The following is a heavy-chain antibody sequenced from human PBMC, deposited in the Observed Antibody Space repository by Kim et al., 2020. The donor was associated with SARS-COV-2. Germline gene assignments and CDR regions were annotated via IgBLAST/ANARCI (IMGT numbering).Heavy chain of an antibody. CDR2: IYYSGST. V-gene: IGHV4-61*01. CDR3: ARERGEYSGYDPTNTHWFDP. D-gene: IGHD5-12*01. Sequence: SETLSLTCTVSGGSVSSGSYYWSWIRQPPGKGLEWIGYIYYSGSTNYNPSLKSRVTISVDTSKNQFSLKLSSVTAADTAVYYCARERGEYSGYDPTNTHWFDPWGQGTLVTVSS. CDR1: GGSVSSGSYY. J-gene: IGHJ5*02.